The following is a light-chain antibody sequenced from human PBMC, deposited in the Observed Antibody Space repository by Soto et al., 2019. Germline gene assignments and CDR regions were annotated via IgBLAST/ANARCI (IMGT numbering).Light chain of an antibody. Sequence: QSALNQPASVSGSPGQSITISCTGTVTDVGGYNSVSWYQQHPGKAPKLMIYEVRIRPSGVSDRFSGSKSANTASLTISGLQAEDEADYYCCSYTTSTTYVFGTGTKLTVL. CDR3: CSYTTSTTYV. J-gene: IGLJ1*01. CDR1: VTDVGGYNS. V-gene: IGLV2-14*01. CDR2: EVR.